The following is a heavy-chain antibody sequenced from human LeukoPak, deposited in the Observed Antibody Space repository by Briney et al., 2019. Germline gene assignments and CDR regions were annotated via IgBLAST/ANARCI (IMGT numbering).Heavy chain of an antibody. CDR1: AFTFSSYW. CDR2: INSDGTTT. CDR3: ARGYYSGSRIDY. V-gene: IGHV3-74*01. Sequence: GGSPRLSCAASAFTFSSYWMHWVRQGPGKGLVWVARINSDGTTTNYADSVKGRFTISRDNARNTLYLQMNSLTADDTAVYYCARGYYSGSRIDYWGQGTLVTVSS. J-gene: IGHJ4*02. D-gene: IGHD6-13*01.